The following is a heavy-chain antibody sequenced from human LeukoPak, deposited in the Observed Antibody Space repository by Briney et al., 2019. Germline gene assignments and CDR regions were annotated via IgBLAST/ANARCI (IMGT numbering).Heavy chain of an antibody. Sequence: GGSLRLSCAASGFTFSSYAMPWVRQAPGKGLEWVAVISYDGSNKYYADSVKGRFTISRDNSKNTLYLQMNSLRAEDTAVYYCARDPQYGDLGFDYWGQGTLVTVSS. J-gene: IGHJ4*02. CDR2: ISYDGSNK. CDR3: ARDPQYGDLGFDY. V-gene: IGHV3-30-3*01. CDR1: GFTFSSYA. D-gene: IGHD7-27*01.